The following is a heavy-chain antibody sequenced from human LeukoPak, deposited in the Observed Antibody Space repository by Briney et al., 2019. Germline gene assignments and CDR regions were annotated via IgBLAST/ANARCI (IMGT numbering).Heavy chain of an antibody. CDR1: GFTFSSYE. Sequence: GGSLRLSCAASGFTFSSYEMHWVRQAPGKGLEWVSYISSSGETIYNADSVKGRFTISRDNAKNSLYLQMNSLRAEDTALYYCARDDYGSGSWNDYWGQGTLVTVSS. CDR2: ISSSGETI. J-gene: IGHJ4*02. CDR3: ARDDYGSGSWNDY. D-gene: IGHD3-10*01. V-gene: IGHV3-48*03.